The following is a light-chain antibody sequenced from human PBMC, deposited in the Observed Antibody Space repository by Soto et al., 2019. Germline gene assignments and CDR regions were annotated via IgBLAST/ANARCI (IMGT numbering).Light chain of an antibody. CDR1: QSVSNF. V-gene: IGKV3-11*01. J-gene: IGKJ4*01. CDR2: DAS. CDR3: HHRRTWPPLT. Sequence: EIVLTQSPATLSLSPGERATLSCRASQSVSNFLAWYQQKPGQAPRLLIYDASTRATGIPARFSGSGSGTDFALTISSLEPEDFSVYYCHHRRTWPPLTFCGGTKVEIK.